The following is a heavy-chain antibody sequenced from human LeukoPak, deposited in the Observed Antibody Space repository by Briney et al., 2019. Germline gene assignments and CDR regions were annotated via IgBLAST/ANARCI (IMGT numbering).Heavy chain of an antibody. V-gene: IGHV3-21*01. CDR3: ARRATTERGHSYGLDF. CDR1: GFTFGSYE. J-gene: IGHJ4*02. CDR2: IGSSGSYI. D-gene: IGHD5-18*01. Sequence: GGSLRLSCAASGFTFGSYEMNWVRQAPGKGLEWVSSIGSSGSYIYYADSLTGRFTISRDNAKNSLYLQMNSLRAEDTAMYYCARRATTERGHSYGLDFWGQGTLVTVSS.